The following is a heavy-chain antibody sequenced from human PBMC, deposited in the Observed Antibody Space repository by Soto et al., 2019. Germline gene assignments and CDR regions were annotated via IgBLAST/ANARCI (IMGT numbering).Heavy chain of an antibody. CDR3: ARHEYSDFYFDY. CDR2: IYYSGTT. CDR1: GASIASSPYY. D-gene: IGHD4-4*01. J-gene: IGHJ4*02. Sequence: LSLTCTVSGASIASSPYYWAWIRQPPGKGLEWVGSIYYSGTTSYNPSLKSRVTISIDTSQSQFSLKLRSVSAADAAVYYCARHEYSDFYFDYWGQGTPVTVSS. V-gene: IGHV4-39*01.